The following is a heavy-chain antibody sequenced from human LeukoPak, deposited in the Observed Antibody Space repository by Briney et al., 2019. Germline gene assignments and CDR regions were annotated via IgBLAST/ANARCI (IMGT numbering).Heavy chain of an antibody. CDR2: TSAHNDET. J-gene: IGHJ4*01. D-gene: IGHD1-1*01. CDR3: ARDWDSRNDYFDP. V-gene: IGHV1-18*01. CDR1: GYTFTSYG. Sequence: ASVKVSCKASGYTFTSYGISWVRQAPGQGLEGMGWTSAHNDETNYAETLQGRLTMTTDISTSTAYMELTSLRSDDTAVYYCARDWDSRNDYFDPWGQGTLVIVSS.